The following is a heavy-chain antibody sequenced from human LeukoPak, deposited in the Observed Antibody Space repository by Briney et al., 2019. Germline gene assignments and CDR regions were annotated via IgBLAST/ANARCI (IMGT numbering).Heavy chain of an antibody. CDR2: IFYSGST. J-gene: IGHJ5*02. V-gene: IGHV4-39*07. CDR3: AREYLGIAVDR. D-gene: IGHD6-19*01. Sequence: SEALSLTCTVSSGSISTSNYYWGWVRQPPGKALEWIGNIFYSGSTNYNPSLKSRVTISVDTSKNQFSLKLSSVTAADTAVYYCAREYLGIAVDRWGQGTLVTVSS. CDR1: SGSISTSNYY.